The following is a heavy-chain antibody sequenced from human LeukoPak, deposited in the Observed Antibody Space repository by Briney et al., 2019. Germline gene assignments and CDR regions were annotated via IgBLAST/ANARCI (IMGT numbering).Heavy chain of an antibody. J-gene: IGHJ4*02. V-gene: IGHV4-39*07. CDR1: GGSISSSSYY. CDR3: AREVSTVTDFDY. D-gene: IGHD4-17*01. CDR2: IYYSGST. Sequence: SETLSLTCTVSGGSISSSSYYWGWIRQPPGKGLEWIGSIYYSGSTYYNPSLKSRVTISVDTSKNQFSLKLSSVTAADTAVYYCAREVSTVTDFDYWGQGTLVTVSS.